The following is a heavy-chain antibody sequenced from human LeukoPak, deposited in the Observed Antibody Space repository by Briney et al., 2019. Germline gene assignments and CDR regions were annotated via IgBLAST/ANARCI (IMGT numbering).Heavy chain of an antibody. Sequence: PSETLSLTCTVSGGSISSYYWSWIRQPPGKGLEWIGYIYYSGSTNYNPSLKSRVTIPVDTSKNQFSLKLSSVTAADTAVYYCARYVWGSYPTFEDYWGQGTLVTVSS. CDR1: GGSISSYY. CDR2: IYYSGST. CDR3: ARYVWGSYPTFEDY. J-gene: IGHJ4*02. D-gene: IGHD3-16*02. V-gene: IGHV4-59*01.